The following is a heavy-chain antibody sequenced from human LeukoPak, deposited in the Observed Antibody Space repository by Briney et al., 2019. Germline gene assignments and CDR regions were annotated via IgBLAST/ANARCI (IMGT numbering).Heavy chain of an antibody. J-gene: IGHJ6*03. V-gene: IGHV3-23*01. CDR2: ISGSGGST. CDR1: GFTFGSYA. CDR3: AKVGAARLSYYYYMDV. D-gene: IGHD6-6*01. Sequence: GGSLRLSCAASGFTFGSYAMSWVRQAPGKGLEWVSAISGSGGSTYYADSVKGRFTISRDNSKNTLYLQMNSLRAEDTAVYYCAKVGAARLSYYYYMDVWGKGTTVTVFS.